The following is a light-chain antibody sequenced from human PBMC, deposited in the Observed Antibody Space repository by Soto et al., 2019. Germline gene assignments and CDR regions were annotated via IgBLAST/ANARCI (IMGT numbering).Light chain of an antibody. V-gene: IGKV1-5*03. CDR3: QHYNSYPWT. Sequence: DIQMTQSPSILSASVGDRVTITCRASQSIGSWVAWYQQKPGRAPNLLIHKASHLESGVPSRFSGSGSGTEFTLTISSLPPGDFATYCCQHYNSYPWTFGQGTKVDIK. CDR2: KAS. CDR1: QSIGSW. J-gene: IGKJ1*01.